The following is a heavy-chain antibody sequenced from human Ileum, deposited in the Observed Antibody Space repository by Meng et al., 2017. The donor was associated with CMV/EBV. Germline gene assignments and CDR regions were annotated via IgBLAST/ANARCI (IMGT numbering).Heavy chain of an antibody. CDR3: AKRVHKMSDGTAAGY. J-gene: IGHJ4*02. CDR1: GFTFTDFA. D-gene: IGHD2-21*02. Sequence: GGSLRLSCAALGFTFTDFAMDWVRQAPGKGLEWVAAILAYGGTTYYADSVKGRFTISRDNSNNTVYLQMTSLRVEDTAVYYCAKRVHKMSDGTAAGYWGQGTRVTVSS. V-gene: IGHV3-23*01. CDR2: ILAYGGTT.